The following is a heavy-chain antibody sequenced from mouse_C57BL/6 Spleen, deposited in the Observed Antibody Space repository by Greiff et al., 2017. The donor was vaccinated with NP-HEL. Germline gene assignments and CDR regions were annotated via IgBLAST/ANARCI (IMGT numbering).Heavy chain of an antibody. CDR3: ATRDTTEAMDY. CDR2: IYPGSGST. CDR1: GYTFTSYW. Sequence: QVQLQQPGAELVKPGASVKLSCKASGYTFTSYWITWVKQRPGQGLEWIGDIYPGSGSTNYNEKFKSKATLTVDTSSSTAYMQLSSLTSEDSAVYNGATRDTTEAMDYWGQGTAVTVSS. V-gene: IGHV1-55*01. J-gene: IGHJ4*01. D-gene: IGHD2-12*01.